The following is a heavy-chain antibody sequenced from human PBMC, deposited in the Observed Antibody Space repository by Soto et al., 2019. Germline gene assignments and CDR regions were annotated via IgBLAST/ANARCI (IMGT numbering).Heavy chain of an antibody. J-gene: IGHJ4*02. CDR2: ISSGGTYT. CDR1: GFTFSSYT. CDR3: VRRPEDDRGDY. Sequence: EVQLVESGGGLVQPGGSLRVSCAASGFTFSSYTMNWVRQAPGKGLEWISAISSGGTYTYYADSVKGRFTVSRDNAKNSLFLQMSSLRVEDTALYHCVRRPEDDRGDYWGQGTLVTVSS. V-gene: IGHV3-21*02.